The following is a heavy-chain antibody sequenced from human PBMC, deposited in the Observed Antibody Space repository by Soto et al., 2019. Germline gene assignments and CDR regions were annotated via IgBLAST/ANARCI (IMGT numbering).Heavy chain of an antibody. CDR2: ISFDGNNK. CDR3: AKIVGLGATQGPFDS. CDR1: GFTFSKYG. D-gene: IGHD1-26*01. J-gene: IGHJ4*02. Sequence: PGGSLRLSCAASGFTFSKYGMHWVRQAPGKGLEGVAVISFDGNNKNYPESVKGRFTISRDNSKNTLYLQMNSLRPEDTAVYYCAKIVGLGATQGPFDSWGQGTLVTVSS. V-gene: IGHV3-30*18.